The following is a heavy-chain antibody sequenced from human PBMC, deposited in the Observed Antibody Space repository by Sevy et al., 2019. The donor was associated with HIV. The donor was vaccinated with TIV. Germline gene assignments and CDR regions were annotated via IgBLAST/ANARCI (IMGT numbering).Heavy chain of an antibody. J-gene: IGHJ4*02. CDR3: ARDNSGYFFFDY. D-gene: IGHD3-22*01. Sequence: GGSLRLSCAASGFTFGSYTLHWVRQAPGNGLEWVALISQTYDGSKKYYTDSVQGRFTISRDNSKNTLYLQMDSLRPEDTAVYYCARDNSGYFFFDYSGQRILVTVSS. V-gene: IGHV3-30-3*01. CDR1: GFTFGSYT. CDR2: ISQTYDGSKK.